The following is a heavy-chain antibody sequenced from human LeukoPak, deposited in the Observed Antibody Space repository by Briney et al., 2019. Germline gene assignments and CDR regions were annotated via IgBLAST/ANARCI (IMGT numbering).Heavy chain of an antibody. V-gene: IGHV4-39*01. J-gene: IGHJ5*02. CDR1: GGSITSSSYY. Sequence: SETPSLTCTVSGGSITSSSYYWGWIRQPPGKGLEWIGSVYYSGSTYYNPSLKSRVTMSVDTSKNQFSLKQSSVTAADTAVYYCARGETRRNWFDPWGQGTLVTVSA. CDR2: VYYSGST. CDR3: ARGETRRNWFDP.